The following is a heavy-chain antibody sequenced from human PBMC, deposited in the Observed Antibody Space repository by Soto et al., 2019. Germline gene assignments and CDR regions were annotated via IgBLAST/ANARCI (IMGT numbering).Heavy chain of an antibody. D-gene: IGHD3-10*01. J-gene: IGHJ4*02. Sequence: GGSLRLSCAASGFTFSSYAMSWVRQAPGKGLEWVSAISGSGGSTYYADSVKGRFTISRDNSKNTLYLQMNSLRAEDTAVYYCAKLADYYGSGSYSPYYFDYWGQGILVTVSS. V-gene: IGHV3-23*01. CDR3: AKLADYYGSGSYSPYYFDY. CDR2: ISGSGGST. CDR1: GFTFSSYA.